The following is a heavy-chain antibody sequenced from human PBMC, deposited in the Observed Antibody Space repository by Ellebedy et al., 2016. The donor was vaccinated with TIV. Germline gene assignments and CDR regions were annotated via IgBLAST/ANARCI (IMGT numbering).Heavy chain of an antibody. D-gene: IGHD5-24*01. Sequence: GESLKTSCAASGFTFSSYAMHWVRQAPGKGLEWVAVISYDVSNKYYADSVKCRFTISRDNSKNTLYLQMNSLRAEDTAVYYCARDGWLQFVYYFDYWGQGTLVTVSS. J-gene: IGHJ4*02. CDR2: ISYDVSNK. CDR3: ARDGWLQFVYYFDY. CDR1: GFTFSSYA. V-gene: IGHV3-30-3*01.